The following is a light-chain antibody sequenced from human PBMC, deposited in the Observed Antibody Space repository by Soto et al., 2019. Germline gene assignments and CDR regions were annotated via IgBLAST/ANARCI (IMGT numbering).Light chain of an antibody. CDR1: QSIRIY. CDR2: AAS. J-gene: IGKJ4*01. Sequence: DIQMTQSPSSLSASVGDRVIITCRASQSIRIYLNWYQKKPGKAPKLLIYAASNLQSGVPSRFGGSGSGTDFTFTIDSLQPEDFATYYCQQSYRTPTFGGGTKVDIK. CDR3: QQSYRTPT. V-gene: IGKV1-39*01.